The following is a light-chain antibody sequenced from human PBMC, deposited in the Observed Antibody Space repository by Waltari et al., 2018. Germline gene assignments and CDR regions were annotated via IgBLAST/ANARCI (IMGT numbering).Light chain of an antibody. J-gene: IGKJ2*01. V-gene: IGKV1-13*02. Sequence: AIQLTQSPSSLSASVGDRVTITCRASQGISSALAWYRQKPGKAPKLLIYDASTLESGVPSRFSGSGYGTDFTLTISSLQPEDFATYYCQQFNSYPQTFGQGTKLEIK. CDR3: QQFNSYPQT. CDR2: DAS. CDR1: QGISSA.